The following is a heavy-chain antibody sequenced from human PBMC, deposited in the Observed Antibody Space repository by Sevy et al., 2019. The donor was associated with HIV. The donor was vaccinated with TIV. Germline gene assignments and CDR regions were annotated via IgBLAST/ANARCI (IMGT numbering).Heavy chain of an antibody. V-gene: IGHV3-30*18. J-gene: IGHJ4*02. Sequence: GGCLRLSCAASGFTFSSYGMHWVRQAPGKGLEWVAVISYDGSNKYYADSVKGRFTISRDNSKNTLYLQMNSLRAEDTAVYYCAKTYVSSGSSGYFDYWGQGTLVTVSS. CDR2: ISYDGSNK. D-gene: IGHD3-22*01. CDR3: AKTYVSSGSSGYFDY. CDR1: GFTFSSYG.